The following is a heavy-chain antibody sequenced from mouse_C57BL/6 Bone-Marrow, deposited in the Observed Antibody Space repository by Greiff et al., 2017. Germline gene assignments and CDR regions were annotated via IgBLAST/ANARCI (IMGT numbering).Heavy chain of an antibody. J-gene: IGHJ1*03. Sequence: QVQLKQSGPGLVQPSQCLSITCTVSGFSLTSYGVHWVRQSPGKGLEWLGVIWRGGSTAYNAALMSRLSITKANSKSQVFFKRNRLQADDTAIYYCARRRRGYFDYWGTGTTVTVSS. CDR3: ARRRRGYFDY. CDR1: GFSLTSYG. V-gene: IGHV2-5*01. D-gene: IGHD1-2*01. CDR2: IWRGGST.